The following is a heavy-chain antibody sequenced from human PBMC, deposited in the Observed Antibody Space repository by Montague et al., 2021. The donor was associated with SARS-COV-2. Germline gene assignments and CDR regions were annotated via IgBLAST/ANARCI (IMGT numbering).Heavy chain of an antibody. J-gene: IGHJ6*02. CDR3: ARRRGHYGMDV. V-gene: IGHV4-59*01. CDR1: GGSINPYY. Sequence: SETLSLTCAVSGGSINPYYWSWIRQPPGKGLEWIGYIYYSGSTNYNPSLGSRVTILVDTSKKQFSLKLKSMTAAGTAVYYCARRRGHYGMDVWGQGTTITVSS. CDR2: IYYSGST.